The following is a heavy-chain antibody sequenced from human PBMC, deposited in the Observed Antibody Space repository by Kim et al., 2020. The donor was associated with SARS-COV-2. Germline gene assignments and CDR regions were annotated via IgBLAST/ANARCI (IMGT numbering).Heavy chain of an antibody. J-gene: IGHJ3*02. D-gene: IGHD5-12*01. V-gene: IGHV4-34*01. CDR3: ARHRVATISSRAFDI. Sequence: PSLKSRVTISVATSKNQFSLKLSSVTAADTAVYYCARHRVATISSRAFDIWGLGTMVTVSS.